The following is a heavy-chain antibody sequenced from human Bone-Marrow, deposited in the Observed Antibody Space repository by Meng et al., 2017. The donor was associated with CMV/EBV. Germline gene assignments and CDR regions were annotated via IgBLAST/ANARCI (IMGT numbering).Heavy chain of an antibody. CDR3: ATAYSSSPGFLYNWFDP. D-gene: IGHD6-19*01. J-gene: IGHJ5*02. CDR1: GFTFSDYY. Sequence: GESLKISCAASGFTFSDYYMSWIRQAPGKGLEWVSYISSSGSTIYYADSVKGRFTISRDNARNSLYLQMNSLRAEDMAVYYCATAYSSSPGFLYNWFDPWGQGTLVTVSS. CDR2: ISSSGSTI. V-gene: IGHV3-11*04.